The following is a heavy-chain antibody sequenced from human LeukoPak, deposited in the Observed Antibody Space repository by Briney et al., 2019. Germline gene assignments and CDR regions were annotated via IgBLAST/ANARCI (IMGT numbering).Heavy chain of an antibody. D-gene: IGHD1-26*01. V-gene: IGHV1-2*02. CDR2: INPNSGGT. J-gene: IGHJ4*02. CDR3: ARAGSYKDFYYFDC. CDR1: GYTFTDYY. Sequence: ASVTVSCKASGYTFTDYYMHWVRQAPGQGLAWMGWINPNSGGTNYAQKFQGRVTMTRDTSISTAYMELSRLRSDDTAVYYCARAGSYKDFYYFDCWGQGTLVTVSS.